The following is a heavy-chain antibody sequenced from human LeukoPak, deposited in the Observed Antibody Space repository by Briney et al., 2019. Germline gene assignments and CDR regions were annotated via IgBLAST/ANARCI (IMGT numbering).Heavy chain of an antibody. D-gene: IGHD3-22*01. Sequence: GGSLRLSCAASGFTFSSYSMTWVRQAPGKGLEWVSSISSSSNYIYYAGSVKGRFTISRDNSKNTLYLQMNSLRVEDTAVYYCARGLFLSGYLDAFDIWGQGTVVTVSS. CDR2: ISSSSNYI. V-gene: IGHV3-21*04. CDR3: ARGLFLSGYLDAFDI. J-gene: IGHJ3*02. CDR1: GFTFSSYS.